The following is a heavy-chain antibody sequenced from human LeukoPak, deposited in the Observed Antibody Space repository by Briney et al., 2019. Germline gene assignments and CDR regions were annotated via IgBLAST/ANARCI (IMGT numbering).Heavy chain of an antibody. CDR1: GYTFTSYD. D-gene: IGHD5-24*01. CDR3: ARVSGDGYNKGFDY. CDR2: MNPNSGNT. J-gene: IGHJ4*02. Sequence: GASVKVSCKASGYTFTSYDINWVRQATGQGLEWMGWMNPNSGNTGYAQKFQGRVTMTRNTSTSTAYMELSRLRSDDTAVYYCARVSGDGYNKGFDYWGQGTLVTVSS. V-gene: IGHV1-8*01.